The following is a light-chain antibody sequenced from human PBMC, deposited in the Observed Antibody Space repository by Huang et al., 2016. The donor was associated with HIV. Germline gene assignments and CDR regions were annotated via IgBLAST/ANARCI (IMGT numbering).Light chain of an antibody. V-gene: IGKV3-15*01. CDR1: QYVSSN. CDR2: GAS. CDR3: QQYNNWPRT. J-gene: IGKJ2*01. Sequence: ERVMTQSPDTVSVSPGDRATIYCRASQYVSSNLAWYQQKPGQAPRLLFYGASTRVIDIPARFSGSGSGTEFTLTISSLQSEDSAVYYCQQYNNWPRTFGQGTKLEIK.